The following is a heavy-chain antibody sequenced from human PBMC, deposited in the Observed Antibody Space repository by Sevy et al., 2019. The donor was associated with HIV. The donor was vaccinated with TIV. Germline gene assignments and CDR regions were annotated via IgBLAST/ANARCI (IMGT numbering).Heavy chain of an antibody. CDR1: GDSVSRTDVA. D-gene: IGHD6-19*01. J-gene: IGHJ3*01. CDR2: TWYASKWYN. Sequence: SQTLSLTCAISGDSVSRTDVAWNWIRQSPSRGLEWLGRTWYASKWYNDYAISVKSRLTINPDTTRNQVSLHLSSVTPEYSAVYYGARQKNSGFDVWGQGTVVTVSS. V-gene: IGHV6-1*01. CDR3: ARQKNSGFDV.